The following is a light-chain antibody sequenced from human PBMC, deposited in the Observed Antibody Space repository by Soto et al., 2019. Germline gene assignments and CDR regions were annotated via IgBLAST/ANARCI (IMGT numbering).Light chain of an antibody. CDR1: QSVSSSY. Sequence: EIVLTQSPGTLSFSPGERATLSCRASQSVSSSYLAWYQQKPGQAPRLLIYDAFNRATGIPARFSGSGSGTDFTLTISSLEPEDFAVYYCQRRDNWPQSFGQGTRWIS. V-gene: IGKV3D-20*02. J-gene: IGKJ1*01. CDR3: QRRDNWPQS. CDR2: DAF.